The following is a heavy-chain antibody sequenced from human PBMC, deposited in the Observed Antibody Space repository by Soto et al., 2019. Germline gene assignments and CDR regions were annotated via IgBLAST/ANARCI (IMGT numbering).Heavy chain of an antibody. CDR2: IYWDDDK. D-gene: IGHD4-17*01. CDR3: AHLDATVTTFDY. CDR1: GFTLSTSGVG. V-gene: IGHV2-5*02. J-gene: IGHJ4*02. Sequence: QITLKESGPTLVKPTQTLTLTCTFSGFTLSTSGVGVGWIRQPPGKALEWLALIYWDDDKRYSPSLKSRLTITKDTSKNQVVLTMTNMDPVDTATYYCAHLDATVTTFDYWGQGTLVTVSS.